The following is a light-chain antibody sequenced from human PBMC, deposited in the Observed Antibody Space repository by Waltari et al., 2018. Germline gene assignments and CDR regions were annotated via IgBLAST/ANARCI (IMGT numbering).Light chain of an antibody. CDR1: QSVSRA. CDR3: QHYVRLPAA. V-gene: IGKV3-20*01. Sequence: EIVLTQSPGSLSSSPGERVTLSCRASQSVSRALAWYQQKPGQAPRLLSFGASNRATGIPDRFSGSGSETDFSRSVSRLEPEDFTVYYCQHYVRLPAAFGRGTKVEIK. CDR2: GAS. J-gene: IGKJ1*01.